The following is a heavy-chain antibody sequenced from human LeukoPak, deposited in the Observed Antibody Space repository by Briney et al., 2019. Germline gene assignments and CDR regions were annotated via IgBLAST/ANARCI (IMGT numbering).Heavy chain of an antibody. CDR1: DDSITMYY. CDR3: ARGRVSSSTWYSTYYYYFYMDV. CDR2: VDRTGST. J-gene: IGHJ6*03. D-gene: IGHD1-1*01. Sequence: SETLSLTCAVSDDSITMYYWTWIRQPPGKGLEWIGYVDRTGSTNFNPSLNGRVSISRDTSKNLFSLRLRSVTAADTGVYFCARGRVSSSTWYSTYYYYFYMDVWGKGTTVTVSS. V-gene: IGHV4-59*01.